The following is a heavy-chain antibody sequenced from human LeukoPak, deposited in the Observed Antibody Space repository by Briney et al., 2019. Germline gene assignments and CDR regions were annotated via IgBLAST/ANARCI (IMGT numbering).Heavy chain of an antibody. Sequence: GGSLRLSCAASGFTFSTYWMSWVRQAPGKGLEWVSAISGSGGSTYYADSVKGRFTISRDNSKNTLYLQMNSLRAEDTAVYYCAKVDSSGYYYPSYFDYWGQGTLVTVSS. CDR2: ISGSGGST. CDR1: GFTFSTYW. V-gene: IGHV3-23*01. CDR3: AKVDSSGYYYPSYFDY. J-gene: IGHJ4*02. D-gene: IGHD3-22*01.